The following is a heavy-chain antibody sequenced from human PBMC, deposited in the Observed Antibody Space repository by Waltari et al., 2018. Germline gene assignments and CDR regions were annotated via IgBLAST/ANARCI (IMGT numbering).Heavy chain of an antibody. J-gene: IGHJ5*02. V-gene: IGHV4-39*01. CDR2: IYSSGTT. CDR1: GGSISRSSYY. CDR3: VRHWKRNGYRFDP. D-gene: IGHD5-12*01. Sequence: QLQLQESGPTLVKPSETLSLTCTVSGGSISRSSYYWGWIRQSPGKGLEWIGSIYSSGTTYYNPTLESRVTISGDTSKNQFSLKLSSVTAADTAVYYCVRHWKRNGYRFDPWGQGTLVTVSS.